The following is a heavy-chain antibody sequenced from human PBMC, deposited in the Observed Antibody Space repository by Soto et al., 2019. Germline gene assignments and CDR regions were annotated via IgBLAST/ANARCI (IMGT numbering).Heavy chain of an antibody. CDR2: ISAYNGNT. D-gene: IGHD6-19*01. Sequence: GXPVEVSWEASGLNFNSCGSSWVRQTLGQGLEWMGWISAYNGNTNYAQKLQGRVTMTTDTSTSTAYMELRSLRSDDTAVYYCARDDGIAVAALIDYWGQGTLVTVSS. CDR3: ARDDGIAVAALIDY. J-gene: IGHJ4*02. CDR1: GLNFNSCG. V-gene: IGHV1-18*01.